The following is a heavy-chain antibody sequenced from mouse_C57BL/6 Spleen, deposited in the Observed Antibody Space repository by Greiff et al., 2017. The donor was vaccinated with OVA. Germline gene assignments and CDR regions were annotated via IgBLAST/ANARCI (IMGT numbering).Heavy chain of an antibody. Sequence: VQLQQSGPELVKPGASVKISCKASGYTFTDYYMNWVKQSHGKSLEWIGDINPKNGGTSYNQKFKGKATLTVDKSSSTAYMELRSLTSEDSAVYYFARSSYYYGSSYPAWFAYWGQGTLVTVSA. CDR2: INPKNGGT. J-gene: IGHJ3*01. CDR3: ARSSYYYGSSYPAWFAY. V-gene: IGHV1-26*01. CDR1: GYTFTDYY. D-gene: IGHD1-1*01.